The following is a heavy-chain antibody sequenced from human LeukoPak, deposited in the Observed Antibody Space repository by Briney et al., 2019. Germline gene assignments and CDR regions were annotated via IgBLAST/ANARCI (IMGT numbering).Heavy chain of an antibody. CDR2: INPNSGAT. CDR3: ARDGFNSSSWYGHYYYYIDV. CDR1: GYTFSDYY. V-gene: IGHV1-2*02. J-gene: IGHJ6*03. Sequence: GASVTVSCKASGYTFSDYYMYWVRQAPGQGLEWMVWINPNSGATNSAQRFQGRVTMTRDTSISTAYMELNSLRSDDTAVYYCARDGFNSSSWYGHYYYYIDVWGKGTTVTVS. D-gene: IGHD6-13*01.